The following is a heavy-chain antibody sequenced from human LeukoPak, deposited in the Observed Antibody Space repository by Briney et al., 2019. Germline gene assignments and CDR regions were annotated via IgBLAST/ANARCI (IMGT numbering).Heavy chain of an antibody. Sequence: PGRSLRLSCAASGCTFSSYAMHWVRQAPGKGLEWVAVISYDGSNKYYADSVKGRFTISRDNSKNTLYLQMNSLRAEDTAVYYCARAGVVTAILGAFDIWGQGTMVTVSS. CDR3: ARAGVVTAILGAFDI. V-gene: IGHV3-30-3*01. CDR1: GCTFSSYA. CDR2: ISYDGSNK. D-gene: IGHD2-21*02. J-gene: IGHJ3*02.